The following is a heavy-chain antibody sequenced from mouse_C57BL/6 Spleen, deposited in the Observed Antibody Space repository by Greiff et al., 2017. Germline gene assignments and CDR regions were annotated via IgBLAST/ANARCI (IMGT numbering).Heavy chain of an antibody. CDR3: ARSGGDYDNYAMDY. J-gene: IGHJ4*01. CDR1: GYTFTSSW. Sequence: QVQLQQPGAELVKPGASVKLSCKASGYTFTSSWMHWVKQRPGRGLEWIGRIDPNSGGTKYNEKFKSKATLTVDKPSSTAYMQLSSLTSADSAVYYCARSGGDYDNYAMDYWGQGTSVTVSS. CDR2: IDPNSGGT. V-gene: IGHV1-72*01. D-gene: IGHD2-4*01.